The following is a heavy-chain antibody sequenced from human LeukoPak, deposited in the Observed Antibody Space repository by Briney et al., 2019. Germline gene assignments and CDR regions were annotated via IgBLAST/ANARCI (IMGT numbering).Heavy chain of an antibody. J-gene: IGHJ3*02. CDR3: AREGWQRDAFDI. V-gene: IGHV6-1*01. CDR1: GDSVSSNTVA. CDR2: TYYRSKWYN. D-gene: IGHD5-24*01. Sequence: SQTLSLTRAISGDSVSSNTVAWNWIRQSPSRGLEWLGRTYYRSKWYNDYAESVKGLITINPDTSKNQFSLQLKSVTPEDTAVYYCAREGWQRDAFDIWGQGTTVIVSS.